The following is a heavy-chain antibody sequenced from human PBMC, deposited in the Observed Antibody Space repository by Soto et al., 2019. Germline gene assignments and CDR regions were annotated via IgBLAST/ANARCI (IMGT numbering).Heavy chain of an antibody. J-gene: IGHJ4*02. CDR3: AKLPKVGSNPLDY. D-gene: IGHD4-4*01. Sequence: QVQLVESGGGVVQPGRSLRLSCAASGFTFSSYGMHWVRQAPGKGLEWVAVISYDGSNKYYADSVKGRFTISRDNSKNTLYLQMNSLRAEDTAVYYCAKLPKVGSNPLDYWGQGTLVTVSS. CDR2: ISYDGSNK. CDR1: GFTFSSYG. V-gene: IGHV3-30*18.